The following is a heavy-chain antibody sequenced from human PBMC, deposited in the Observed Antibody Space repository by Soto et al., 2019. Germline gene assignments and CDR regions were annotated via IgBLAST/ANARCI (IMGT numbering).Heavy chain of an antibody. CDR1: GYTFTSYG. CDR2: ISAYNGNT. D-gene: IGHD6-13*01. J-gene: IGHJ3*02. CDR3: ARRYPGIASAATYDAFDI. V-gene: IGHV1-18*01. Sequence: QVQLVQSGAEVKKPGASVKVSCKASGYTFTSYGISWVRQAPGQGLEWMGWISAYNGNTNYAQKLQGRVTMTTDTSTSTAYMELRRLRSDDTAVYYCARRYPGIASAATYDAFDIWGQGTMVTVSS.